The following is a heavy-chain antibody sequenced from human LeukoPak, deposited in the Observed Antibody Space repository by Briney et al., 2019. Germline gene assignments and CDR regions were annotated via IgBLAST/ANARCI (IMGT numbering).Heavy chain of an antibody. J-gene: IGHJ4*02. CDR2: IYHSGST. V-gene: IGHV4-38-2*02. D-gene: IGHD3-16*01. CDR3: ATGGVGEFDY. Sequence: SETLPLTCTVSVYSISGGYYWGWIGQPPGKGLEWIGSIYHSGSTYYNPSLKSRATISVDTSKNQFSLKLSSVTAADTAVYYCATGGVGEFDYWGQGTLVTVSS. CDR1: VYSISGGYY.